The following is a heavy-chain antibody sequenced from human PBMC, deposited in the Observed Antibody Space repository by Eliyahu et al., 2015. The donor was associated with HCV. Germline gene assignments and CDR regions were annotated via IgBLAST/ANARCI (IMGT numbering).Heavy chain of an antibody. CDR2: INHSGST. CDR1: GGSFSGYY. V-gene: IGHV4-34*01. J-gene: IGHJ6*02. CDR3: ARGLTTVTTLGYYYYGMDV. D-gene: IGHD4-11*01. Sequence: QVQLQQWGAGLLKPSETLSLTCAVYGGSFSGYYWSWIRQPPGKGLEWIGEINHSGSTNYNPSLKSRVTISVDTSKNQFSLKLSSVTAADTAVYYCARGLTTVTTLGYYYYGMDVWGQGTTVTVSS.